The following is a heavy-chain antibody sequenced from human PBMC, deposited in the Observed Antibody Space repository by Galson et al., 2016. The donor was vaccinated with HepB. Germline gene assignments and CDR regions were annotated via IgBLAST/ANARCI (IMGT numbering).Heavy chain of an antibody. D-gene: IGHD3-16*01. V-gene: IGHV3-11*01. CDR2: MSNSGSTI. J-gene: IGHJ6*02. CDR1: GFTFSDYY. Sequence: SLRLSCAASGFTFSDYYMSWIRQAPGKGLEWISYMSNSGSTIFYAVSVKGRFTISRDNTKNSLYMQMNRLRAEDTAVYYCVRDQFGDYYYGLDVWGQGTTVIVSS. CDR3: VRDQFGDYYYGLDV.